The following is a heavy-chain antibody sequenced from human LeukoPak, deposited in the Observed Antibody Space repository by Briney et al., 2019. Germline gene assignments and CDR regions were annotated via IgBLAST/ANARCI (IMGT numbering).Heavy chain of an antibody. V-gene: IGHV3-15*01. Sequence: GGSLRLSCAASGITFSNAWMSWVRQAPGKGLEWVGRIKSKADGGTTDYSAPVKGRFTISRDDSKNTVYLQMNSLKTEDTAVYYCTTDEVAVAPLWGQGTLVTVSS. CDR3: TTDEVAVAPL. CDR1: GITFSNAW. J-gene: IGHJ4*02. CDR2: IKSKADGGTT. D-gene: IGHD6-13*01.